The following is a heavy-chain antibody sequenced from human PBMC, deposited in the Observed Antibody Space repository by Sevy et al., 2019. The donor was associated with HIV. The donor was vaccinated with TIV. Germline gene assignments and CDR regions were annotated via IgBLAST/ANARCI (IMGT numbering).Heavy chain of an antibody. D-gene: IGHD1-26*01. J-gene: IGHJ3*02. V-gene: IGHV3-7*01. Sequence: GGSLRLSCAASGFTFSSYWMSWVRQAPGKGLEWVANIKQDGSEKYYVDSVKGRFTISTDNAKNSLYLQMNSLRAEGKAVYYCARYPPRECELLVVGAFDIWGQGTMVTVSS. CDR3: ARYPPRECELLVVGAFDI. CDR2: IKQDGSEK. CDR1: GFTFSSYW.